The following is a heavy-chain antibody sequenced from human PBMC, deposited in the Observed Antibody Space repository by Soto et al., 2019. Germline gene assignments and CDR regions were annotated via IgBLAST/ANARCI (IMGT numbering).Heavy chain of an antibody. Sequence: GGSLRLSCAASGFTFSSYALSWVRQAPGKGLEWVSTISGSGGSPYYADSVKGRFTISRDNSKNTLYLQMNSLRAEDTAVYYCAKVTVTTLNYYYYYAMDVWGQGTMVTVSS. CDR2: ISGSGGSP. CDR1: GFTFSSYA. V-gene: IGHV3-23*01. J-gene: IGHJ6*02. CDR3: AKVTVTTLNYYYYYAMDV. D-gene: IGHD4-17*01.